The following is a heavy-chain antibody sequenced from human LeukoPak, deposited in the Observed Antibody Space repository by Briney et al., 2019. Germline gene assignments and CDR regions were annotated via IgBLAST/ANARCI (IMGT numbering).Heavy chain of an antibody. CDR1: GGSISSDSYY. V-gene: IGHV4-39*01. CDR2: IYYSGST. CDR3: ARGPVDTAIGYYYYYGMDV. J-gene: IGHJ6*02. D-gene: IGHD5-18*01. Sequence: SETLSLTCTVSGGSISSDSYYWAWIRQPPGKGLEWIASIYYSGSTYYNPSLKSRVTISVDTSRNQFSLKLSSVTAADTAVYYCARGPVDTAIGYYYYYGMDVWGQGTTVTVSS.